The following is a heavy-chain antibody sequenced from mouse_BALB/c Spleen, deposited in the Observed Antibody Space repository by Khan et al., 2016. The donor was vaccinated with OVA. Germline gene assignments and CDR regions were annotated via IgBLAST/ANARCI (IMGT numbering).Heavy chain of an antibody. CDR1: GYTFPNYW. D-gene: IGHD1-1*01. Sequence: QVQLQQSGAELAKPGASVKMSCKASGYTFPNYWMHWVKQGPGQGLEWIGYINPSTDYTEYHQRFTDKATLTADKSSSTAYMQLSSLTSEDSAVYYCTRLGYSYGSTFVYWGQGTTLTVSS. CDR3: TRLGYSYGSTFVY. J-gene: IGHJ2*01. CDR2: INPSTDYT. V-gene: IGHV1-7*01.